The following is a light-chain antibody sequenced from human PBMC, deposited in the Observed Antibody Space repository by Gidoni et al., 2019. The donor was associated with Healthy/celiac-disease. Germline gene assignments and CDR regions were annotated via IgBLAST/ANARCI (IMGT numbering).Light chain of an antibody. J-gene: IGKJ5*01. CDR1: QSISSY. CDR2: AAS. Sequence: DIQMTQSPSSLSASVGDRVTITCRASQSISSYLNWYQQKPGKAPKLLIYAASSLQSGVPSRFSGSGSGTDVTLTISSLQPEDVATDYCQQSYSTPSITFGQGTRLEIK. V-gene: IGKV1-39*01. CDR3: QQSYSTPSIT.